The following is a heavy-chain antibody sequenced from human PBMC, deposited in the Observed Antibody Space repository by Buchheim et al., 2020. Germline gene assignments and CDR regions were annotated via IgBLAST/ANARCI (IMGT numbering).Heavy chain of an antibody. CDR3: ARVLLSTLPDDYYGSGWILGGWDY. V-gene: IGHV4-31*03. CDR2: IYYSGST. J-gene: IGHJ4*02. Sequence: QVQLQESGPGLVKPSQTLSLTCTVSGGSISSGGYYWSWIRQHPGKGLEWIGYIYYSGSTYYNPSLKSRVTISVDTSKNQFSLKLSSVTAADTAVYYCARVLLSTLPDDYYGSGWILGGWDYWGQGTL. D-gene: IGHD3-10*01. CDR1: GGSISSGGYY.